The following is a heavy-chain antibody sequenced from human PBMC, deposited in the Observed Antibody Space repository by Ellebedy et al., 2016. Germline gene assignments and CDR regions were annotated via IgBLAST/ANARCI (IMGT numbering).Heavy chain of an antibody. Sequence: SVKVSCXASGGTFSSYAISWVRQAPGQGLEWMGGIIPIFGTANYAEKFQGRVTITADKSTNTAYMELSSLRSEDTAVYYCARDGGVRFLEWFGMDVWGQGTTVTVSS. V-gene: IGHV1-69*06. CDR2: IIPIFGTA. D-gene: IGHD3-3*01. CDR3: ARDGGVRFLEWFGMDV. CDR1: GGTFSSYA. J-gene: IGHJ6*02.